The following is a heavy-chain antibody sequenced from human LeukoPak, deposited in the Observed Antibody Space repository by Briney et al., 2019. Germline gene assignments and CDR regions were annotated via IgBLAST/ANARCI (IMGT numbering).Heavy chain of an antibody. V-gene: IGHV1-69*05. D-gene: IGHD3-16*01. CDR2: IIPIFGTA. CDR1: GGTFSSYA. Sequence: SVKVSCKASGGTFSSYAISWVRQAHGQGIEWMGGIIPIFGTANYAQKFQGRVTITTDESTSTVYMELSSLRSEDTAVYYCARGDYVGAFDIWGQGTMVTVSS. J-gene: IGHJ3*02. CDR3: ARGDYVGAFDI.